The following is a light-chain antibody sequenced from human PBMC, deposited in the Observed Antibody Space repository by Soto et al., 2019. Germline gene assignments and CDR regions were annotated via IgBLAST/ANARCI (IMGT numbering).Light chain of an antibody. J-gene: IGKJ1*01. CDR3: QQYNSAWT. CDR1: QSISSW. Sequence: DIQMTQSPSTLSESVGDRVTTTCRASQSISSWLAWYQQKPGKAPKLLIYDASSLESGVPSRFSGSGSGTEFTLTISSLQPDDFATYYCQQYNSAWTFGQGTKVDI. V-gene: IGKV1-5*01. CDR2: DAS.